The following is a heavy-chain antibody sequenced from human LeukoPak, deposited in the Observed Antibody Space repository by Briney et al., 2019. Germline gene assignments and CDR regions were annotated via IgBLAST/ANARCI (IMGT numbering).Heavy chain of an antibody. CDR1: GFTFSSNY. CDR2: IYSGGST. CDR3: ARDPRRDWYFDL. Sequence: GGSLRLSCVASGFTFSSNYMSWVRQAPGKGLEWVSVIYSGGSTYYADSVKGRFTISRDNSKNTLYLQMNSLRAEDTAVYYCARDPRRDWYFDLWGRGTLVTVSS. J-gene: IGHJ2*01. V-gene: IGHV3-53*01. D-gene: IGHD5-24*01.